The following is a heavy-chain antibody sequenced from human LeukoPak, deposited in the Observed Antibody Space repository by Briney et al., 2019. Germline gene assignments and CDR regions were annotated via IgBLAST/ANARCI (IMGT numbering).Heavy chain of an antibody. V-gene: IGHV5-51*01. D-gene: IGHD2-2*02. Sequence: GEPLKISCEGSGYKFTNYWIGWVRQMPGKGLEWMGIIYLGDSDTVYSPSFQGRVTISAEKSINTAYLQWSDLKASDTAMYYCARPGGYCNSTTCYTFQCFDYWGQGTLVTVSS. CDR1: GYKFTNYW. CDR3: ARPGGYCNSTTCYTFQCFDY. J-gene: IGHJ4*02. CDR2: IYLGDSDT.